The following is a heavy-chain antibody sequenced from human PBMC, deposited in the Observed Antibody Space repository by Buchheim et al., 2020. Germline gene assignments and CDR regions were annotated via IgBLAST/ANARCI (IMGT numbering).Heavy chain of an antibody. J-gene: IGHJ4*02. CDR1: GFSFSDHY. D-gene: IGHD1-26*01. CDR2: IRKKVNSYTT. CDR3: AKSGSYLPNDY. V-gene: IGHV3-72*01. Sequence: EVQLVESGGGLVQPGGSLRLSCAASGFSFSDHYMDWVRQAPGKGLEWVGRIRKKVNSYTTVYAASVNDRFTISRDDSKNSFYLQMNSLKIEDTAVYYCAKSGSYLPNDYWGQGTL.